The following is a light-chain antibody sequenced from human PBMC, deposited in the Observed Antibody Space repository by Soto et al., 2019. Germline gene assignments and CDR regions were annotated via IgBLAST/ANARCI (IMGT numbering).Light chain of an antibody. CDR1: SSDVGSYNL. V-gene: IGLV2-23*02. CDR3: CSYATPRL. J-gene: IGLJ2*01. CDR2: EVS. Sequence: QAVVTQPASVSGSPGQSITIPCTGTSSDVGSYNLVSWYQQHPGKAPKLIIYEVSERPSGVSHRFSGSKSGSTASLTISGLQAEDEADYYCCSYATPRLLGGGTKVTVL.